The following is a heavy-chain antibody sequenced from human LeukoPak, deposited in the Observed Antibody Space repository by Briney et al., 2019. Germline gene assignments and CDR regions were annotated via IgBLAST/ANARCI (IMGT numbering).Heavy chain of an antibody. CDR2: IGAYNGNT. CDR3: ARDSSGWYRGGLLDY. V-gene: IGHV1-18*01. CDR1: GYTFTSYG. J-gene: IGHJ4*02. Sequence: ASVKVSCKASGYTFTSYGISWVRQAPGQGLEWMGWIGAYNGNTNYAQKLQGRVTMTTDTSTSTAYMELRSLRSDDTAVYYCARDSSGWYRGGLLDYWGQGTLVTVSS. D-gene: IGHD6-19*01.